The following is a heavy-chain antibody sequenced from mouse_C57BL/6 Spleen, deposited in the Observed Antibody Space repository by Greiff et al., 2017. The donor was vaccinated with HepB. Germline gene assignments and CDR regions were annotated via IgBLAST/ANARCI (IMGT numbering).Heavy chain of an antibody. V-gene: IGHV3-6*01. CDR2: ISYDGSN. D-gene: IGHD1-1*01. Sequence: EVKLVESGPGLVKPSQSLSLTCSVTGYSITSGYYWNWIRQFPGNKLEWMGYISYDGSNNYNPSLKNRISITRDTSKNQFFLKLNSVTTEDTATYYCAHGSPYAMDYWGQGTSVTVSS. CDR1: GYSITSGYY. CDR3: AHGSPYAMDY. J-gene: IGHJ4*01.